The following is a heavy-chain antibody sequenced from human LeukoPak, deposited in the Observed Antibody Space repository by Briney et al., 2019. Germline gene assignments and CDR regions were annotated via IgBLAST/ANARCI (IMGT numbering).Heavy chain of an antibody. CDR2: ISYDGSNK. J-gene: IGHJ4*02. D-gene: IGHD3-10*01. Sequence: PGGSLRLSCAASGFTFSSYAMHWVRQAPGKGLEWVAVISYDGSNKYYADSVKGRFTISRDNSKNTLYLQMNSLRSEDTAVYYCARDQGRGVIDYWGQGTLVTVSS. V-gene: IGHV3-30-3*01. CDR3: ARDQGRGVIDY. CDR1: GFTFSSYA.